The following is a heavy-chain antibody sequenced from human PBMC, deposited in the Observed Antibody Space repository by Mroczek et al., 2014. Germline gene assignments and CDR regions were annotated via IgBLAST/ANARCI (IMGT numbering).Heavy chain of an antibody. Sequence: QVQLVESGAEVKKPGASVKVSCKASGYTFTSYGISWVRQAPGQGLEWMGWISAYNGNTNYAQKLQGRVTMTTDTSTSTAYMELRSLRSDDTAVYYCAIGYCSSTSCSPGGYYYYYGMDVWGPRDPRSPVSS. CDR3: AIGYCSSTSCSPGGYYYYYGMDV. CDR1: GYTFTSYG. V-gene: IGHV1-18*01. CDR2: ISAYNGNT. J-gene: IGHJ6*02. D-gene: IGHD2-2*01.